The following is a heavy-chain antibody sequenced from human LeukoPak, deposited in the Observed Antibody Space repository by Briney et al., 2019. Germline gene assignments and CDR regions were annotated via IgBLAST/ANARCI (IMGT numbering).Heavy chain of an antibody. CDR2: TYYRSKWNH. V-gene: IGHV6-1*01. CDR1: GDSVSSSSSA. Sequence: SQTLSLTCAISGDSVSSSSSAWSWIRQSPSRGLEWLGRTYYRSKWNHDYAESVKSRITINPDTSKNEFSLQLNSVTPGDTAVYYCARNLRPDFDYWGQGTLVTVSS. J-gene: IGHJ4*02. CDR3: ARNLRPDFDY.